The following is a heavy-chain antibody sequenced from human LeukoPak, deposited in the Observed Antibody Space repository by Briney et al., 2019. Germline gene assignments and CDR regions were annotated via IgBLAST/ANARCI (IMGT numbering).Heavy chain of an antibody. CDR1: GGSISSSSYY. CDR3: ARLCFRCLDSIYQLLLWDRGWFDP. J-gene: IGHJ5*02. CDR2: IYYSGST. Sequence: PSETLSLTCTVSGGSISSSSYYWGWIRQPPGKGLEWIGSIYYSGSTYYNPSLKSRVTISVDTSKNQFSLKLSSVTAADTAVYYCARLCFRCLDSIYQLLLWDRGWFDPWGQGTLVTVSS. D-gene: IGHD2-2*01. V-gene: IGHV4-39*07.